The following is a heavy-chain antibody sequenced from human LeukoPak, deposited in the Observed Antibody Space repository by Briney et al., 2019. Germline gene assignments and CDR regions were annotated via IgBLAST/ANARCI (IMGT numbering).Heavy chain of an antibody. CDR3: AKDKGYCSGGSCYYYYYGMDV. D-gene: IGHD2-15*01. CDR2: ISGSGGST. Sequence: PGGSLRLSCAASGFTFSSYAMSWVRQAPGKGLEWVSAISGSGGSTYYADSVKGRFTISRDNSKNTLYLQMNSLRAEDTAVYYCAKDKGYCSGGSCYYYYYGMDVWGQGTTVTVSS. CDR1: GFTFSSYA. V-gene: IGHV3-23*01. J-gene: IGHJ6*02.